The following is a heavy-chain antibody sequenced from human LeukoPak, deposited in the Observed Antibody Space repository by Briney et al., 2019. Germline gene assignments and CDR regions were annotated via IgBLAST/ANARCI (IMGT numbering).Heavy chain of an antibody. V-gene: IGHV4-61*01. CDR1: GGSVKSPTSY. CDR2: VYYIGTT. D-gene: IGHD6-6*01. J-gene: IGHJ5*02. CDR3: ARNTSSSPWFDP. Sequence: SETLSLTCTVSGGSVKSPTSYWSWIRQPPGKGLEWLGNVYYIGTTSYNSSLKSRVSTSIDTSKDQFSLEVDSVTAEDTAVYYCARNTSSSPWFDPWGQGTLVTVSS.